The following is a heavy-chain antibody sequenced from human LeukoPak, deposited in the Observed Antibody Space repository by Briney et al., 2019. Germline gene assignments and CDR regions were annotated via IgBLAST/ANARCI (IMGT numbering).Heavy chain of an antibody. J-gene: IGHJ4*02. CDR3: ARDGSGNSNYFDF. V-gene: IGHV4-39*07. CDR1: GGSISSGGYY. CDR2: IFYSGST. Sequence: SETLSLTCTVSGGSISSGGYYWSWIRQPPGKGLEWIGSIFYSGSTYYNPSLKSRVTISVDTSKNQFSLKLSSVTAADTAVYYCARDGSGNSNYFDFWGQGTLVTVSS. D-gene: IGHD3-10*01.